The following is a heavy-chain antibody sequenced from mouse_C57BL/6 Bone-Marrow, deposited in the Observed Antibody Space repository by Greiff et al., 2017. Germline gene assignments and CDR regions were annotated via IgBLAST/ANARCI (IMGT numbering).Heavy chain of an antibody. CDR1: GYTFTSYG. V-gene: IGHV1-58*01. D-gene: IGHD1-1*01. Sequence: EVQLQQSGAELVRPGSSVKMSCKTSGYTFTSYGINWVKQRPGQGLEWIGYIYIGNGYTKYNEKFKGKATLTSDTSSSTAYMQLSSLTSEDSAIYFCARGRSFIYDYWGQGTSVTVSS. J-gene: IGHJ4*01. CDR3: ARGRSFIYDY. CDR2: IYIGNGYT.